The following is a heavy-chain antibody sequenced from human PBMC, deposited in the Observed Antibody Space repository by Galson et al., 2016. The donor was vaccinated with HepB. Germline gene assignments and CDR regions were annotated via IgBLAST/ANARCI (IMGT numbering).Heavy chain of an antibody. CDR2: IWSGAIKK. D-gene: IGHD6-19*01. CDR3: ASSIAVAGIIDY. CDR1: GFSFGTYA. Sequence: SLRLSCAGSGFSFGTYAVHWVRQTPDKGLEWVAVIWSGAIKKYYADSVEGRFTISRDDSENTVYLQINTLRVEDTAMYYCASSIAVAGIIDYWGQGTLVTVSS. V-gene: IGHV3-33*01. J-gene: IGHJ4*02.